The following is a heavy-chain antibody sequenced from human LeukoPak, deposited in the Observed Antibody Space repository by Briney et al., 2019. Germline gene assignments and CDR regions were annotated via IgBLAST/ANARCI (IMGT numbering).Heavy chain of an antibody. V-gene: IGHV4-34*01. CDR3: ARGPQAARRGYFDY. Sequence: GSLRLSCAASGFTFSSNWMTWVRQPPGKGLEWIGEINHSGSTNYNPSLKSRVTISVDTSKNQFSLKLSSVTAADTAVYYCARGPQAARRGYFDYWGQGTLVTVSS. D-gene: IGHD6-13*01. CDR1: GFTFSSNW. J-gene: IGHJ4*02. CDR2: INHSGST.